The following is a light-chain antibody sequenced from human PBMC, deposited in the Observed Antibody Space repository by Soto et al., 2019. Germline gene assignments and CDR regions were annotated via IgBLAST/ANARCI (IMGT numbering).Light chain of an antibody. J-gene: IGLJ3*02. CDR3: CSYAGSSTWV. CDR1: SSDVGSYYV. CDR2: EGS. Sequence: QSALTQPASVSGSPGQSITISCTGTSSDVGSYYVVSWYQHHPGKAPKLMIYEGSKRPSGVSNRFSGSKSGNTASLTISGLQAEDEADYYCCSYAGSSTWVFGGGTKVTVL. V-gene: IGLV2-23*01.